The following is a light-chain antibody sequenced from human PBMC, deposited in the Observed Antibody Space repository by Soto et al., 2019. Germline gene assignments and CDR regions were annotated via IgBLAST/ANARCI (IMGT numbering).Light chain of an antibody. J-gene: IGKJ4*01. Sequence: AIQLTQSPSSLSASIGDRVTITCRASQGISSALAWYQQKPGKPPNLLIYDASSLETGVPSRFSGGGSGTDFTLTITTLQPEDFATYYCQQFNTFLLTFGGGTKVEIK. CDR3: QQFNTFLLT. V-gene: IGKV1-13*02. CDR2: DAS. CDR1: QGISSA.